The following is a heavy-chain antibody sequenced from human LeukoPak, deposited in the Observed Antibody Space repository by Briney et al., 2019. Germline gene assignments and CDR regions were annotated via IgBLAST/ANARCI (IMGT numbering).Heavy chain of an antibody. V-gene: IGHV1-18*01. CDR1: GYTFTSYG. Sequence: ASVKVSCKASGYTFTSYGISWVRQAPGQGLEWMGWISAYNGNTNYAQKLQGRVTMTTDTSTSTAYMELRSLGSDDTAVYYCAXXXRDGYNYYYWGQGTLVTVSS. D-gene: IGHD5-24*01. CDR3: AXXXRDGYNYYY. CDR2: ISAYNGNT. J-gene: IGHJ4*02.